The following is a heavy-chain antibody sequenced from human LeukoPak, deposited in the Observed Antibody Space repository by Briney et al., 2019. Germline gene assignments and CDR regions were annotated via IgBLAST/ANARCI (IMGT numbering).Heavy chain of an antibody. D-gene: IGHD3-22*01. V-gene: IGHV3-48*03. J-gene: IGHJ6*03. CDR2: ISSSGSTI. CDR3: ARSYYYDRGMDV. CDR1: GFTFSSYE. Sequence: PGGSLRLSCAASGFTFSSYEMNWVRQAPGKGLEWVSYISSSGSTIYYADSVKGRFTISRDNAKNSLYLQMNSLRAEDTVVYYCARSYYYDRGMDVWGKGTTVTVSS.